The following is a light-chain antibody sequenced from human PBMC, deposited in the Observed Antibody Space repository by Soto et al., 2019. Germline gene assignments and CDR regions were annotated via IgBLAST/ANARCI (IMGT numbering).Light chain of an antibody. V-gene: IGKV3-20*01. Sequence: EIVLTQSPGTLSLSPGERATFSCRASQSLSSNYLTWYQHKPGQAPRLLIYGTSSRATGIPDRFSGSGSGTEFTLTISRLEPEDFAVYFCQHFGSSPPRYTFAQGTKLEIK. CDR2: GTS. CDR1: QSLSSNY. J-gene: IGKJ2*01. CDR3: QHFGSSPPRYT.